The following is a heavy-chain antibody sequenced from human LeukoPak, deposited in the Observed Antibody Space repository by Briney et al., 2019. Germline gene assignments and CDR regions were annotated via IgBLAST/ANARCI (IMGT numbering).Heavy chain of an antibody. CDR2: ICGSCGNT. Sequence: PGGSLRLSCAASGFMFSNYAMGWVRQAPGKGLGWVSTICGSCGNTHYADSVKGRFTISRDNSKNTLYLEMSSLGAEDTAVYYCTRDVGVVMFDYWGQGTLVTVSS. V-gene: IGHV3-23*01. CDR3: TRDVGVVMFDY. D-gene: IGHD3-3*01. CDR1: GFMFSNYA. J-gene: IGHJ4*02.